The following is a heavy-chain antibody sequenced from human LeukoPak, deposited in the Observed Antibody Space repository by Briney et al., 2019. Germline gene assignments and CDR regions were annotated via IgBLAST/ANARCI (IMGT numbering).Heavy chain of an antibody. Sequence: GRSLRLSCAASGFTFSSYAMHWVRQAPGKGLEWVAVISYDGSNKYYADSVKGRFTISRDNSKNTLYLQMNSLRAEDTAVYYCARPDEFDWLSSFDYWGQGTLVTVSS. CDR1: GFTFSSYA. D-gene: IGHD3-9*01. CDR3: ARPDEFDWLSSFDY. V-gene: IGHV3-30-3*01. J-gene: IGHJ4*02. CDR2: ISYDGSNK.